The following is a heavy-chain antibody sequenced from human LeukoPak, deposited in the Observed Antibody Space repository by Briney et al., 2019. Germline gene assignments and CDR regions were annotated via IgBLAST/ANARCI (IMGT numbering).Heavy chain of an antibody. D-gene: IGHD1-26*01. CDR2: ISYDGGNK. CDR1: GFTFSSYA. Sequence: GSLRLSCAASGFTFSSYAMHWVRQAPGKGLEWVAVISYDGGNKYYADSVKGRFTISRDNSRNTLYLQMNSLRAEDTAVYYCARDRSYGDYYYYYMDVWGKGTTVTVSS. CDR3: ARDRSYGDYYYYYMDV. V-gene: IGHV3-30-3*01. J-gene: IGHJ6*03.